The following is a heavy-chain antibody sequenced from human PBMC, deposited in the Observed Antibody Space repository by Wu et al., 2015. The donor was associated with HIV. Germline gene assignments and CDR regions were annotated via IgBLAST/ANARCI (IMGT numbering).Heavy chain of an antibody. V-gene: IGHV1-18*01. Sequence: QIQLVQSGGELKKPGASVRISCKAYGYTFVNYNINWVRQAPGQGLEWMGWISADDRNTNFTRGRVTLTTDISTNTAYLELRSLRYDDTAIYYCAREPPSGLYFYMDSGATGTTVTVSS. D-gene: IGHD3-9*01. CDR1: GYTFVNYN. CDR3: AREPPSGLYFYMDS. CDR2: ISADDRNT. J-gene: IGHJ6*03.